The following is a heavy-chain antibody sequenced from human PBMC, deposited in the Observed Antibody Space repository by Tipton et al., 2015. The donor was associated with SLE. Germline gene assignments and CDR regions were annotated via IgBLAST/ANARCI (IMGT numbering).Heavy chain of an antibody. CDR2: IRYDGSNK. J-gene: IGHJ4*02. CDR1: GFTFSSYA. V-gene: IGHV3-30*02. Sequence: SLRLSCAASGFTFSSYAMSWVRQAPGKGLEWVAFIRYDGSNKYYADSVKGRFTISRDNSKNTLYLQMNSLRAEDTAVYYCAKGRYSDYWGQGTLVTVSS. CDR3: AKGRYSDY. D-gene: IGHD1-1*01.